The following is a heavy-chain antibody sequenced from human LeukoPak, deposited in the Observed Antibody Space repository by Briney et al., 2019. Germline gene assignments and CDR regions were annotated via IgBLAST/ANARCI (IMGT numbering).Heavy chain of an antibody. D-gene: IGHD3-10*01. J-gene: IGHJ4*02. CDR1: GFTFSDYY. Sequence: GGSLLLSCAAYGFTFSDYYMNWSRQAPGKGVEWVSSITSSSRSYTNYADCGKGRFTISRDNASNSLYLQMNSLRAEDTAVYYCARDHWYGSDYWGQGTLVTVSS. CDR3: ARDHWYGSDY. V-gene: IGHV3-11*05. CDR2: ITSSSRSYT.